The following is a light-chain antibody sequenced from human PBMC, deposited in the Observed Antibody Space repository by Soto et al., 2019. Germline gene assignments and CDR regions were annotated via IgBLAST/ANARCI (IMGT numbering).Light chain of an antibody. CDR1: SSNIGAGYD. J-gene: IGLJ2*01. Sequence: QSVLTQPPSVSGAPGQRVTISCTGSSSNIGAGYDVHWYQQLPGTAPKLLIYGNSNRPSGVPDRFSGSKSGTSASLAITGLQAADEADYYCQSYDSSLSVVFRGGTKLTVL. CDR3: QSYDSSLSVV. CDR2: GNS. V-gene: IGLV1-40*01.